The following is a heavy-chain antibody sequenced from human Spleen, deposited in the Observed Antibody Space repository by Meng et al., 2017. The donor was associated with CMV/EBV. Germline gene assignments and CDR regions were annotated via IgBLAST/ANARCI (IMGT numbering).Heavy chain of an antibody. CDR1: GVTFRKTG. Sequence: GGSLRLSCAVSGVTFRKTGMSWLRQVPGKGLEWVADMSGDGREIYYVDSVKGRFTVSRDNAKNSLFLQMNSLRPEDTAVYHCAKSQEPTWDREYYYYAMDVWGQGTTVTVSS. J-gene: IGHJ6*02. V-gene: IGHV3-7*01. D-gene: IGHD1-26*01. CDR3: AKSQEPTWDREYYYYAMDV. CDR2: MSGDGREI.